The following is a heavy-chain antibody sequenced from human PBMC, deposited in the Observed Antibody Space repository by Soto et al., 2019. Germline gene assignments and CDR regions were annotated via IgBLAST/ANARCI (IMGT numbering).Heavy chain of an antibody. V-gene: IGHV4-59*07. CDR2: IYFRGST. Sequence: QVQLQESGPGLVKPSDTLSLNCTVSGGSISGYYWSWIRQPPGKGLEYIGYIYFRGSTNYTPSLKSRVTMSVDTSRNLFSLKVNSVTAADTAVYYCARQQLLPYYYALDVWGQGTTVTVSS. CDR1: GGSISGYY. D-gene: IGHD6-13*01. CDR3: ARQQLLPYYYALDV. J-gene: IGHJ6*02.